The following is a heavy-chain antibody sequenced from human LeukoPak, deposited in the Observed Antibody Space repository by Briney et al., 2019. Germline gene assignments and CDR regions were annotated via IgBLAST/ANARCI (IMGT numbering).Heavy chain of an antibody. J-gene: IGHJ4*02. V-gene: IGHV3-53*01. CDR3: ARELPFED. Sequence: QSGGSQRLSCAASGFTVSSNYMAWVRQPPAKGLEWVSILYSAGFTYYADSVKGRFTISRDNSKNTVYLQMHSLRAEDTAVYYCARELPFEDWGQGSLATVFS. CDR1: GFTVSSNY. CDR2: LYSAGFT.